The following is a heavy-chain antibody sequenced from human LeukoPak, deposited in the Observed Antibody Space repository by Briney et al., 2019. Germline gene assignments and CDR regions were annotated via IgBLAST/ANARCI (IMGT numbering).Heavy chain of an antibody. CDR3: AKHKENYGDSCLDDY. CDR1: GFIVSGDF. V-gene: IGHV3-66*04. D-gene: IGHD4-17*01. CDR2: IYSDGST. J-gene: IGHJ4*02. Sequence: GGSLRLSCAASGFIVSGDFMSWVRQAPGKGLEWVSVIYSDGSTYYADSVKGRFTISRDNSKNTLYLQMNSLRGEDTAVYYCAKHKENYGDSCLDDYWGQGTLVTVSS.